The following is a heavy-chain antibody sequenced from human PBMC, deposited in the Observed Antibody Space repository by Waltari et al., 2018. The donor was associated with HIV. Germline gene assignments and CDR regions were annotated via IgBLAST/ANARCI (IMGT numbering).Heavy chain of an antibody. CDR1: GYTFTSSA. D-gene: IGHD2-15*01. Sequence: QVQLVQSGAAVKKPGASVKVSCKASGYTFTSSAMHWVRQAPGQRLEWMGWINAGNGNTKYSQRFQGRVTITRDTSASTAYMELSSLRSEDTAVYYCARDGGRRGDCSGGSCYDYWGQGTLVTVSS. CDR2: INAGNGNT. J-gene: IGHJ4*02. CDR3: ARDGGRRGDCSGGSCYDY. V-gene: IGHV1-3*01.